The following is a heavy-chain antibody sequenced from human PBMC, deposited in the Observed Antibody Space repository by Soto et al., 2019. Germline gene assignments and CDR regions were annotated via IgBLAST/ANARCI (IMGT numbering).Heavy chain of an antibody. CDR3: AMDDYGPDY. CDR2: INQDGSEK. J-gene: IGHJ4*02. D-gene: IGHD3-10*01. V-gene: IGHV3-7*04. Sequence: GGSLRLSCVTSGFSFSTFWLNWVRQAPGKGLEWVANINQDGSEKYYVDSVKGRFTISRDNSKNTLYLQMNSLKAEDTAVYSCAMDDYGPDYWGQGTLVTVSS. CDR1: GFSFSTFW.